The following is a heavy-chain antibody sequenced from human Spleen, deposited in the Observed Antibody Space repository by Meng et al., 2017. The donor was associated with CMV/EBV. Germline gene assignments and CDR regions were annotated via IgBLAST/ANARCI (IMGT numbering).Heavy chain of an antibody. Sequence: ASVKVSCKASGYTFTGYYMHWVRQAPGQGLEWMGWINPNRGDTTYAQKFQGRVTMTRDRSISTAYMELSRLRSDDTAVYYCARVRGANPGYGMDVWVQGTTVTVSS. J-gene: IGHJ6*02. D-gene: IGHD4/OR15-4a*01. V-gene: IGHV1-2*02. CDR2: INPNRGDT. CDR1: GYTFTGYY. CDR3: ARVRGANPGYGMDV.